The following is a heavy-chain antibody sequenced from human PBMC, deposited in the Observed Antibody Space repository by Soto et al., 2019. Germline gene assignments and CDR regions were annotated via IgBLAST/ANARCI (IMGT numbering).Heavy chain of an antibody. J-gene: IGHJ6*04. CDR3: ARKGVAAPYAPKYIDV. V-gene: IGHV4-59*01. CDR1: GGSISPYY. Sequence: SETLSLTCTVSGGSISPYYWSWIRQPPGEGLEWIGYVYYSGNTNYNPSLESRVTISVDTSRNRFSLNLTSATAADTAVYYCARKGVAAPYAPKYIDVWGRGTAVTVSS. CDR2: VYYSGNT. D-gene: IGHD2-15*01.